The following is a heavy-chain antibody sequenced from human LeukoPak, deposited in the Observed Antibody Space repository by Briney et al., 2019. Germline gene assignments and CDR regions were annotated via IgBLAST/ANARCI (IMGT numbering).Heavy chain of an antibody. CDR3: ARSGSPHHYWYFDV. Sequence: GGSLRLSCAASGFTFRNYAMSWARQAPGKGLEWVSAISDSGSNTYYVDSVKGRFTISRDNSKDTLYLQMNSLRAEDTAIYYCARSGSPHHYWYFDVWGRGTLVTVSS. D-gene: IGHD1-26*01. J-gene: IGHJ2*01. V-gene: IGHV3-23*01. CDR1: GFTFRNYA. CDR2: ISDSGSNT.